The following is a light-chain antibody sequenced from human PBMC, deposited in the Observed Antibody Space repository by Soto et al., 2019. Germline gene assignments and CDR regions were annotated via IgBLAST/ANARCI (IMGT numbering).Light chain of an antibody. CDR2: NNN. J-gene: IGLJ2*01. Sequence: QSVLTQPPSASGTPGQRVTISCSGSGSNIGRKHVKWYQQVPGSAPKLLIHNNNQRPSGVPDRFPGSKSGTSASLAISELHSEDEADYYCATWDDIQDDVLFGGGTKLTVL. V-gene: IGLV1-44*01. CDR3: ATWDDIQDDVL. CDR1: GSNIGRKH.